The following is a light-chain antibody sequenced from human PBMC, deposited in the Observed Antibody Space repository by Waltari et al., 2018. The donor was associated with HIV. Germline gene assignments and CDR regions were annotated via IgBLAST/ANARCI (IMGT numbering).Light chain of an antibody. CDR2: EVS. CDR1: SSAVGLYNY. CDR3: SSYTGSSTLYV. V-gene: IGLV2-14*01. Sequence: QSALTQPASVSGSPGQSITLSCTGTSSAVGLYNYVSWYQQHPGKAPKLMIYEVSNRPSGVSNRFSGSKSGNTASLTISGLQAEDEADYYCSSYTGSSTLYVFGTGTKVTVL. J-gene: IGLJ1*01.